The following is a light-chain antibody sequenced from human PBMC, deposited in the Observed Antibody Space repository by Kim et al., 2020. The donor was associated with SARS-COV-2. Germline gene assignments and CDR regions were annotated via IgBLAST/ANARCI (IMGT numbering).Light chain of an antibody. CDR3: QTWASSTAVV. CDR1: NLGDKY. Sequence: VSPGQTASITCSGDNLGDKYTSWFQQKPGQSPVLVMYQDTNRPSRIPERFSGSNSGNTATLTISGTQAMDEADYYCQTWASSTAVVFGGGTKLTVL. J-gene: IGLJ2*01. V-gene: IGLV3-1*01. CDR2: QDT.